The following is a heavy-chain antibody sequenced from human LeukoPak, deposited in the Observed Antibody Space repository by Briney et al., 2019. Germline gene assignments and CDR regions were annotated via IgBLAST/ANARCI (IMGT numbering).Heavy chain of an antibody. CDR2: IYSGGST. CDR3: AKDLPAAYFDY. Sequence: PGGSLRLSCAASGFTVSSNYMSWVRQAPGKGLEWVSVIYSGGSTYYADSVKGRFTISRDNSKNTLYLQMNSLRAEDTAVYYCAKDLPAAYFDYWGQGILVTVSS. J-gene: IGHJ4*02. D-gene: IGHD2-2*01. CDR1: GFTVSSNY. V-gene: IGHV3-66*01.